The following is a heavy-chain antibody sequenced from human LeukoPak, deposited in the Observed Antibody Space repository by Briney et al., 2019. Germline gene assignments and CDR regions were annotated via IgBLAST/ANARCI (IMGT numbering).Heavy chain of an antibody. CDR1: GGIFSSYA. J-gene: IGHJ6*02. D-gene: IGHD3-9*01. V-gene: IGHV1-69*01. CDR2: IIPIFGTA. CDR3: ARGITASDILTGYYHRDYYYYGMDV. Sequence: SVKVSCKASGGIFSSYAISWVRQAPGQGLECMGGIIPIFGTANYAQKFQGRVTITADESTSTAYMELSSLRSEDTAVYYCARGITASDILTGYYHRDYYYYGMDVWGQGTTVTVSS.